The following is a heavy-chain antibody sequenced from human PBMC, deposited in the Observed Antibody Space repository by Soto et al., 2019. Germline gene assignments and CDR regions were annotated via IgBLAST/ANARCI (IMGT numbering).Heavy chain of an antibody. CDR2: ISSSGSTI. J-gene: IGHJ5*02. CDR3: ARDLWFGELSSKYNWFDP. Sequence: QVQLVESGGGLVKPGGSLRLSCAASGFTFSDYYMSWIRQAPGKGLEWVSYISSSGSTIYYADSVKGRFTISRDNAKNSLYLQMNSLRAEDTAVYYCARDLWFGELSSKYNWFDPWGQGTLVTVSS. CDR1: GFTFSDYY. D-gene: IGHD3-10*01. V-gene: IGHV3-11*01.